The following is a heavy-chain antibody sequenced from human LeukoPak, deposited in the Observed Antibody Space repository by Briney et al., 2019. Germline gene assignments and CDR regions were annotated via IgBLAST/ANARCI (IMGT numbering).Heavy chain of an antibody. V-gene: IGHV1-69*05. CDR3: AGSDSSSSGYAFDI. Sequence: XXXAXXGXXSXXAXXXVXXAPGQGLEWMGGIIPIFGTANYAQKFQGRVTITTDESTSTAYMELSSLRSEDTAVYYCAGSDSSSSGYAFDIWGQGTMVTVSS. J-gene: IGHJ3*02. CDR2: IIPIFGTA. D-gene: IGHD6-6*01. CDR1: XGXXSXXA.